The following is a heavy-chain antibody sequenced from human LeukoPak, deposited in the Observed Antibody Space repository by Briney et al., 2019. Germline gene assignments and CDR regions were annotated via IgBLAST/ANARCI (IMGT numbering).Heavy chain of an antibody. CDR2: IKQGGSEQ. CDR1: GFTFSNYW. Sequence: GGSLRLSCAASGFTFSNYWMSWVRQAPGKGLEWVAIIKQGGSEQYYVDSVRGRFTISRDNAKNSLYLQMNSLRAEDTAVYYCARAYSTSSDYFDYWGQGTLVTVSS. D-gene: IGHD6-6*01. J-gene: IGHJ4*02. V-gene: IGHV3-7*01. CDR3: ARAYSTSSDYFDY.